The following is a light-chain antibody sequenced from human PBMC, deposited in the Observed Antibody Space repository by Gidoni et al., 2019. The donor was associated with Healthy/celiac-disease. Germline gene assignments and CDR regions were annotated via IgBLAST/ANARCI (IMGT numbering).Light chain of an antibody. V-gene: IGKV3-20*01. CDR2: GAS. CDR3: QQYGSSPRLT. J-gene: IGKJ4*01. Sequence: EIVFTQSPGTLSLSPGERDTLSCRASQSVSSSYLAWYQQKPGQAPRLLIYGASSRATGIPDRLSGSGSGTDFTRTSSRLEPEDFAVYYCQQYGSSPRLTFGGGTKVEIK. CDR1: QSVSSSY.